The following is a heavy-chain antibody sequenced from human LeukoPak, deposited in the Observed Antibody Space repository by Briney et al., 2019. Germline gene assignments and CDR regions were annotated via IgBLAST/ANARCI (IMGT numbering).Heavy chain of an antibody. D-gene: IGHD2-2*01. CDR1: GGSISSSSYY. CDR2: IYYSGST. CDR3: ARQRVVVPAAPRWSDH. Sequence: PSETLSLTCTVSGGSISSSSYYWGWIRQPPGKGLEWIVSIYYSGSTYYNPSLKSRVTISVDTSKNQFSLKLSSVTAADTAVYYCARQRVVVPAAPRWSDHWGQGTLVTVSS. V-gene: IGHV4-39*01. J-gene: IGHJ5*02.